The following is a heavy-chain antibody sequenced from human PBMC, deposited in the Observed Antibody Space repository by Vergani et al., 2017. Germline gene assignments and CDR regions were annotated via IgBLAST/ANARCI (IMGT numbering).Heavy chain of an antibody. D-gene: IGHD3-3*01. CDR3: ARERTIFGGVDYFYYGMDV. Sequence: EVQLVESGGGLVQPGGSLRLSCAASGFTFSSYWMSWVRQAPGKGLEWGANIKQDGSEKYYVESVKGRFTISRENAKNSLYLQMNSLRAEDTAVYYCARERTIFGGVDYFYYGMDVWGQGP. CDR2: IKQDGSEK. J-gene: IGHJ6*02. CDR1: GFTFSSYW. V-gene: IGHV3-7*03.